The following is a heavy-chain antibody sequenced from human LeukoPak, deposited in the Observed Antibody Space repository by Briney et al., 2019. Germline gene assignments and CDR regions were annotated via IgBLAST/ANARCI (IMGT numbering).Heavy chain of an antibody. CDR3: AREYSSSAPPLY. D-gene: IGHD6-13*01. CDR2: INYSGRT. Sequence: TSDTLSLTCTVSVGAISTYYWSWIREPPGKGLEWIGNINYSGRTKYNPSLKGRVTISVDTSKNQFSLKLSSVTAADTALYYCAREYSSSAPPLYWGQGTLVTVSS. J-gene: IGHJ4*02. CDR1: VGAISTYY. V-gene: IGHV4-59*01.